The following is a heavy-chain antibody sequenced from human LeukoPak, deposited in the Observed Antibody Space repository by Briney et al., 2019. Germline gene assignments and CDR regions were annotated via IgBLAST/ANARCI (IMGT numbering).Heavy chain of an antibody. D-gene: IGHD2-21*01. V-gene: IGHV3-23*01. CDR3: AEEGENYAFDI. CDR1: GFTFSNYA. J-gene: IGHJ3*02. CDR2: ISGSGGST. Sequence: PGGSLRLSCAASGFTFSNYAMTWVRQAPGKGLEWVSAISGSGGSTYYADSVKGRFTISRDNSKNTLYLQVNSLRAEDTAIYYCAEEGENYAFDIWGQGTMVTVSS.